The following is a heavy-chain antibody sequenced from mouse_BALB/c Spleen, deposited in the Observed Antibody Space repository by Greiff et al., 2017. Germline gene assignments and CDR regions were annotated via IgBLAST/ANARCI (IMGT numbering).Heavy chain of an antibody. CDR2: ISYSGST. CDR3: ARKLYGYYAMDY. CDR1: GYSITSDYA. V-gene: IGHV3-2*02. J-gene: IGHJ4*01. D-gene: IGHD1-1*02. Sequence: EVKLVESGPGLVKPSQSLSLTCTVTGYSITSDYAWNWIRQFPGNKLEWMGYISYSGSTSYNPSLKSRISITRDTSKNQFFLQLNSVTTEDTATYYCARKLYGYYAMDYWGQGTSVTVSS.